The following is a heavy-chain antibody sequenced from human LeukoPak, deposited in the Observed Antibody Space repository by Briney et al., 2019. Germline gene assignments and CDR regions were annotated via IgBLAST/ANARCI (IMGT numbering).Heavy chain of an antibody. Sequence: SETLSLTCSVSGGSISSSSDYWGWIRQPPRKGLEWVGHIFSSGTTSYTPSLQSRVTISADTSKNQFPLKVTSVSAADTAVYYCARRNSGWPFDWWGPGSLVTVSS. CDR3: ARRNSGWPFDW. D-gene: IGHD6-19*01. J-gene: IGHJ4*02. CDR1: GGSISSSSDY. CDR2: IFSSGTT. V-gene: IGHV4-39*01.